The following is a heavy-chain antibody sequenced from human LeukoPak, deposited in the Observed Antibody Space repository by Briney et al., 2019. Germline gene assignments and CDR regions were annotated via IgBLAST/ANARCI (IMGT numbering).Heavy chain of an antibody. CDR1: GYTFTSYY. Sequence: ASVKVSCKASGYTFTSYYMHWVRQAPGQGLEWMGIINPSGGSTSYAQKFQGRVTMTRDTSTSTVYMELSSLRSEDTAVYYCARAGERTDYYYYMDVWGKGTTVTVSS. V-gene: IGHV1-46*01. CDR2: INPSGGST. J-gene: IGHJ6*03. CDR3: ARAGERTDYYYYMDV. D-gene: IGHD3-10*01.